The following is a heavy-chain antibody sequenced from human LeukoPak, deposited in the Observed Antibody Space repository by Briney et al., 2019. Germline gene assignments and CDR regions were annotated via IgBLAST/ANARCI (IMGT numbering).Heavy chain of an antibody. J-gene: IGHJ2*01. CDR2: LYSGSST. CDR1: GFTVSTNY. D-gene: IGHD3-3*02. Sequence: GGSLRLSCAASGFTVSTNYMNWVRQAPGRGLEWVSILYSGSSTYYADSVEGRFTISRDSSKNTPFLQMNDLRAEDTAVYYCARVGDHFHWYLDLWGRGTLVTVSS. V-gene: IGHV3-53*01. CDR3: ARVGDHFHWYLDL.